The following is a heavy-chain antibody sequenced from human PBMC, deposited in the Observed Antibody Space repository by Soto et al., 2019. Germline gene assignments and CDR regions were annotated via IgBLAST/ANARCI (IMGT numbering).Heavy chain of an antibody. CDR2: NYYSGST. CDR1: GGSISSSSYY. J-gene: IGHJ4*02. CDR3: AGSRRGGEGVVGGVDY. V-gene: IGHV4-39*01. Sequence: QLQLQESGPGLVKPSETLSLTCTVSGGSISSSSYYWGWIRQPPGKGLEWIGSNYYSGSTYYNPSLQSRITISVSKSKDPVSPQLSSLNAGDTALYYCAGSRRGGEGVVGGVDYWGQGTLVTVSS. D-gene: IGHD3-10*01.